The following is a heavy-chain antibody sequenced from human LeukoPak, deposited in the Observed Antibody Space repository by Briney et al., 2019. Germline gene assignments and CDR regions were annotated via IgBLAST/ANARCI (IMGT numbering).Heavy chain of an antibody. Sequence: SETLSLTCTVCGYSISSGYYWGWIRQPPGKGLEWIGSIYHSGSTYYNPSLKSLVTISVDTSKNQFSLKLSSVTAADTAVYYCARDQYYYDRSGYYAFDIWVQGTMVSVSS. CDR3: ARDQYYYDRSGYYAFDI. CDR1: GYSISSGYY. CDR2: IYHSGST. J-gene: IGHJ3*02. D-gene: IGHD3-22*01. V-gene: IGHV4-38-2*02.